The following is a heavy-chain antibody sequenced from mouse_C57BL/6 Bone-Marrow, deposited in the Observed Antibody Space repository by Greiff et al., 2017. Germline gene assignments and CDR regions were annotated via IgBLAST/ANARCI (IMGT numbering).Heavy chain of an antibody. CDR1: GYTFTSYG. V-gene: IGHV1-81*01. D-gene: IGHD2-4*01. CDR2: IYPRSGNT. Sequence: VQLKESGAELARPGASVKLSCKASGYTFTSYGISWVKQRTGQGLEWIGEIYPRSGNTYYNEKFKGKATLTADKSSSTAYMELRSLTSEDSAVYFCARWRIYYYYDGVWWYFDVWGTGTTVTVSS. CDR3: ARWRIYYYYDGVWWYFDV. J-gene: IGHJ1*03.